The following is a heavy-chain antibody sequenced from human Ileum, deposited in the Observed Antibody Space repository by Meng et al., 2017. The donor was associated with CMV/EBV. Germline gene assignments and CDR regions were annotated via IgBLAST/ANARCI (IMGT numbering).Heavy chain of an antibody. CDR2: INHSEST. Sequence: QVTVQQGGAGLFNPPEPLPLTCNVYGWSFSVYYWNWIRQPPGRGLEWIGEINHSESTNYKPSLKSRVTISGDTSKNHFSLRLSSVTAADTAVYYCARDITGSHFDHWGQGVLVTVSS. V-gene: IGHV4-34*01. CDR1: GWSFSVYY. D-gene: IGHD1-20*01. J-gene: IGHJ4*02. CDR3: ARDITGSHFDH.